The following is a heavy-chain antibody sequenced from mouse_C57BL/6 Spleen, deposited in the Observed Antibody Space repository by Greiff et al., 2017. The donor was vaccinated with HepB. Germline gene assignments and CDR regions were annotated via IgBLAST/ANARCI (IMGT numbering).Heavy chain of an antibody. J-gene: IGHJ1*03. Sequence: EVMLVESEGGLVQPGSSMKLSCTASGLTFSDYYMAWVRQVPEKGLEWVANINYDGSSTYYLDSLKSRFIISRDNAKNILYLQMSSLKSEDTATYYCARQVTWYFDVWGTGTTVTVSS. V-gene: IGHV5-16*01. CDR1: GLTFSDYY. CDR3: ARQVTWYFDV. CDR2: INYDGSST. D-gene: IGHD2-1*01.